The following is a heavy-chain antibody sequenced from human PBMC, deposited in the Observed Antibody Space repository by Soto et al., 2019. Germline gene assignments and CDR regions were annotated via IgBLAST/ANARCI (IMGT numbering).Heavy chain of an antibody. J-gene: IGHJ5*02. D-gene: IGHD3-22*01. CDR1: GGTFRSNG. V-gene: IGHV1-69*01. Sequence: QVQLVQSGAEVKKPGSSVKVSCKASGGTFRSNGISWVRQAPGQGLEWLGGIIPIVHTASYAQTFRGRVKITEDEATTTDYMELRSLRSEDTAVYYCAMITMIRAFEPWGQGTLVTVSS. CDR3: AMITMIRAFEP. CDR2: IIPIVHTA.